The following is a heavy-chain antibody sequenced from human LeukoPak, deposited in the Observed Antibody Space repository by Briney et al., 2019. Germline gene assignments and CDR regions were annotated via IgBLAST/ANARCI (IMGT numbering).Heavy chain of an antibody. J-gene: IGHJ4*02. D-gene: IGHD7-27*01. V-gene: IGHV1-2*06. CDR1: GYTFTNYF. Sequence: ASVKVSCKASGYTFTNYFIHWVRQAPGQGLEWMGRINSNSGGTEFAQRFQGRVTMTRDTSINTAYMELSRLRSDDTAVYYCARDLSSTANWEFDYGGQGTLVTVS. CDR2: INSNSGGT. CDR3: ARDLSSTANWEFDY.